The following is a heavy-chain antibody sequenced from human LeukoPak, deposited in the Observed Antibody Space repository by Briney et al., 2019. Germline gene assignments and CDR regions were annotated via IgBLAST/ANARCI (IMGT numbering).Heavy chain of an antibody. Sequence: PSKTLSLTCAVYGGSFSGYYWSWIRQPPGKGLEWIGEINHSGSTNYNPSLKSRVTISVDTSKNQFSLKLSSVTAADTAVYYCARVMGAKAVDYWGQGTLVTVSS. CDR2: INHSGST. CDR1: GGSFSGYY. J-gene: IGHJ4*02. CDR3: ARVMGAKAVDY. V-gene: IGHV4-34*01. D-gene: IGHD1-26*01.